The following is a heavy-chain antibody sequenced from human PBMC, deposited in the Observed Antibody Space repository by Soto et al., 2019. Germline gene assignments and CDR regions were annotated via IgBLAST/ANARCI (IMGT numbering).Heavy chain of an antibody. CDR1: GFTFSSYG. CDR2: IWYDGSNK. Sequence: QVQRVESGGGVVQPGRSLRLSCAASGFTFSSYGMHWVRQAPGKGLEWVAVIWYDGSNKYYADSVKGRFTISRDNSKNTLYLQMNSLRAEDTAVYYCAREALVDTAMDTTGVDAFYIWGQGTMVTVSS. CDR3: AREALVDTAMDTTGVDAFYI. J-gene: IGHJ3*02. V-gene: IGHV3-33*01. D-gene: IGHD5-18*01.